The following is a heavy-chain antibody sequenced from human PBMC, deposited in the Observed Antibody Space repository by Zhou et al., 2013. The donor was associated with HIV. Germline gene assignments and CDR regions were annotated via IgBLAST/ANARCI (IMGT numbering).Heavy chain of an antibody. CDR3: ARNGYCAGGGGSCYGYYYYMDV. J-gene: IGHJ6*03. V-gene: IGHV1-69*16. CDR1: GGTSTSHT. Sequence: QVQSVQAGGEVRQPGSSVKVSCKTSGGTSTSHTVSWVRQAPGRGLEWMGGIILRLGEIFYAPQFQGRVTITADESTSTAYMELSSLRSEDTAVYYCARNGYCAGGGGSCYGYYYYMDVWGKGTTVTVSS. D-gene: IGHD2-15*01. CDR2: IILRLGEI.